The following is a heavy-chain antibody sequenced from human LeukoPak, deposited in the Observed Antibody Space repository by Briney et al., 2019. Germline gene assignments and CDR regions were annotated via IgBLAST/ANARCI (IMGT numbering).Heavy chain of an antibody. J-gene: IGHJ6*02. CDR1: GFSLITPGVG. CDR3: AHNNGSGAGSYYNYYDMDV. V-gene: IGHV2-5*01. Sequence: KASGPTLVKPTQTLTLTCAFSGFSLITPGVGVGWIRQPPGKALEWLALIYWSDDKRYSPSLKSRLTITKDTTKNQVVLTMTNMDPVDTATYYCAHNNGSGAGSYYNYYDMDVWGQGTTVTVSS. CDR2: IYWSDDK. D-gene: IGHD6-19*01.